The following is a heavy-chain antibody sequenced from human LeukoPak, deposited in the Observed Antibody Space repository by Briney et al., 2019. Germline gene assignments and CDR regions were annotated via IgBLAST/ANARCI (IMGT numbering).Heavy chain of an antibody. CDR2: IKNDGSES. Sequence: GSLRLSCAVSGFNFRDHWMDWVRQAPGKGLEWVGHIKNDGSESYYVGPLKGRFSISRDNTNNALYLQMNSLRVEDTAVYYCAKNNGWFHLAQWGQGTLVTVSS. CDR3: AKNNGWFHLAQ. J-gene: IGHJ4*02. V-gene: IGHV3-7*03. CDR1: GFNFRDHW. D-gene: IGHD6-19*01.